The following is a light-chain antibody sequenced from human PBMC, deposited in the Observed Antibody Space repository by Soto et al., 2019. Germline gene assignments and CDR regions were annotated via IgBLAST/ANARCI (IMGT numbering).Light chain of an antibody. CDR2: AAS. J-gene: IGKJ4*01. V-gene: IGKV1-27*01. CDR1: QGISNY. CDR3: QKYNSAPP. Sequence: DIQMTQSPSSLSASVGDRVTITCRASQGISNYLAWYQQKPGKVPKLLIYAASTLQSGVPSRFSGSGSGTDFTLTISSLQPEDVTTYYCQKYNSAPPFGGGTKVEIK.